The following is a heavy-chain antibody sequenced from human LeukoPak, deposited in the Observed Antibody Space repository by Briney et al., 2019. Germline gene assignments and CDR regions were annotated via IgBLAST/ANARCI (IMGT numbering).Heavy chain of an antibody. CDR1: GYTFTGYF. V-gene: IGHV1-2*02. Sequence: ASVKVSCKASGYTFTGYFLHWIRQAPGQGLEWMGWINPSSGGTEYAQKFQDRVTMTRDTSSTTAYMEMNRLRSEDTAVYYCTLFNHWGQGTLVSVSS. D-gene: IGHD3-3*01. J-gene: IGHJ4*02. CDR2: INPSSGGT. CDR3: TLFNH.